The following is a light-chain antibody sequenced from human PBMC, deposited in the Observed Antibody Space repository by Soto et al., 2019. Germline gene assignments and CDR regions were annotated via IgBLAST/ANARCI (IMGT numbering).Light chain of an antibody. CDR2: AAS. J-gene: IGKJ1*01. Sequence: EIVLTQSPGTLSLSPGERATLSCRASQSVSSNYFAWYQQKPGQAPRLLIFAASSRATGFPDRFSGSGSGTDFTLTITRLEPEDFAVYYCQQYGSSPPTFGQGTKVEIK. CDR3: QQYGSSPPT. CDR1: QSVSSNY. V-gene: IGKV3-20*01.